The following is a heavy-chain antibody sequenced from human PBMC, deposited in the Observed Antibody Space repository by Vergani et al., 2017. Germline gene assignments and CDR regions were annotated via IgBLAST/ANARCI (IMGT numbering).Heavy chain of an antibody. Sequence: EVQLVQSGAEVKKPGESLKISCKGSGYSFTSYWISWVRQMPGKGLEWMGRIDPSDSYTNYSPSFQGHVTISADKSISTAYLQWSSLKASDTAMYYCARERYNWNGIPKIFDYWGQGTLVTVSS. CDR2: IDPSDSYT. J-gene: IGHJ4*02. V-gene: IGHV5-10-1*01. CDR1: GYSFTSYW. CDR3: ARERYNWNGIPKIFDY. D-gene: IGHD1-1*01.